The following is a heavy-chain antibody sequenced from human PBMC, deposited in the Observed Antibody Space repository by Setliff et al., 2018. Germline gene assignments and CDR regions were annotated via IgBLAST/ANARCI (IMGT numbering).Heavy chain of an antibody. Sequence: GASVKVSCKASGYVLINFYMYWMRQAPGQGFEWMGWISTYNGNTKSAQKFQGRFTMTTDTSTSTAYMELKDLTSDDTALYYCARINFYVSSGFYYASDYWGQGTLVTVSS. J-gene: IGHJ4*02. D-gene: IGHD3-22*01. CDR1: GYVLINFY. V-gene: IGHV1-18*04. CDR2: ISTYNGNT. CDR3: ARINFYVSSGFYYASDY.